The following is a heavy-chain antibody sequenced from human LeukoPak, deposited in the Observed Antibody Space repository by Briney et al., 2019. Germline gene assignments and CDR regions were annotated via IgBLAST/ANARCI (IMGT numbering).Heavy chain of an antibody. D-gene: IGHD1-7*01. Sequence: GGSLRLSCAASGFTFSSYAMSCVRQAPGKGLEWVANIKGDGSAEFYVDSVKGRFTISRDNAKNSLYLQMNSLGVEDTAIYYCATNWHYRFDYWGQGTLVTASS. CDR1: GFTFSSYA. V-gene: IGHV3-7*01. CDR2: IKGDGSAE. CDR3: ATNWHYRFDY. J-gene: IGHJ4*02.